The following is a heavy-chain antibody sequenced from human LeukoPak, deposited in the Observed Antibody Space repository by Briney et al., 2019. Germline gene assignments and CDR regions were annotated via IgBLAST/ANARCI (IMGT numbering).Heavy chain of an antibody. V-gene: IGHV4-31*03. Sequence: SETLSLTCTVSGVFIRSGGYYWNWIRQFPGKGLQWIGYIYYGGTTYYNPSLESRVSISVDTSKNQFSLKLTSVTAADTAIYYCARAQYYDILTHSNWFDPWGQGTLVSVSS. D-gene: IGHD3-9*01. CDR3: ARAQYYDILTHSNWFDP. CDR2: IYYGGTT. J-gene: IGHJ5*02. CDR1: GVFIRSGGYY.